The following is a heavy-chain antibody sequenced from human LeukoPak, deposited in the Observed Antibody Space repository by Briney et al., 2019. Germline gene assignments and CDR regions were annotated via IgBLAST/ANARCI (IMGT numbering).Heavy chain of an antibody. CDR3: ARHLGVGSYPLDS. CDR1: GGSLSNHY. Sequence: SETLSLTCSVSGGSLSNHYWSWIQQPPGKGLEWIAHIYSSGTTTYNPSLKSRVTISLDTSKSQISLKVTSVTAADTAVYYCARHLGVGSYPLDSWGQGTLVTVSS. CDR2: IYSSGTT. D-gene: IGHD3-16*01. V-gene: IGHV4-59*08. J-gene: IGHJ4*02.